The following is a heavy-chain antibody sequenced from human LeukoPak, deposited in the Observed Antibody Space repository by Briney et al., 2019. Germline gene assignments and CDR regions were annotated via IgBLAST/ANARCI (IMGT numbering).Heavy chain of an antibody. J-gene: IGHJ2*01. CDR3: ARVGTGSWYFDL. Sequence: GGSLRLSCAASGFTFSSYSMNWVRQAPGKGLVWVSRINPDGGRISYADSVQGRFTISRDNAKNTVYLQMNSLRAEDTAVYYCARVGTGSWYFDLWGRGTLVTFPS. CDR1: GFTFSSYS. V-gene: IGHV3-74*01. D-gene: IGHD3-10*01. CDR2: INPDGGRI.